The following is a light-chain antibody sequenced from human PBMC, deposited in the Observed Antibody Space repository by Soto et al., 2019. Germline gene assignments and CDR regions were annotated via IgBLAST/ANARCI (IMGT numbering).Light chain of an antibody. Sequence: DIVMTQSPGSLAVYLGERATINCKSSQSVLYSSNNKNYLAWYQQKAGQSPKLLIYWASTRESGVPDRFSGSGSGTDFTLTISSLQAEDVAVYYCQQYYSTQTFGQGTKVEIK. V-gene: IGKV4-1*01. CDR3: QQYYSTQT. CDR2: WAS. CDR1: QSVLYSSNNKNY. J-gene: IGKJ1*01.